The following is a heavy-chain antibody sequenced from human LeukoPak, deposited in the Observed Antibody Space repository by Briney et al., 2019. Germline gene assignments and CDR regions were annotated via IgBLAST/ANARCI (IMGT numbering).Heavy chain of an antibody. J-gene: IGHJ3*02. CDR2: IYYSGST. Sequence: SETLSLTCTVSGGSISSGDYYWSWIRQPPGKGLEWIGYIYYSGSTYYNPSLKSRVTISVDTSKNQFSLKLSSVTAADTAVYYCVETGSGDAFDIWGQGTMVTASS. V-gene: IGHV4-30-4*01. CDR1: GGSISSGDYY. D-gene: IGHD1-14*01. CDR3: VETGSGDAFDI.